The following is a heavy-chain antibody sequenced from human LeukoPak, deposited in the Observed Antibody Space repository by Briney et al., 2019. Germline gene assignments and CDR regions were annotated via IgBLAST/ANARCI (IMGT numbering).Heavy chain of an antibody. V-gene: IGHV4-34*01. Sequence: SETLSLTCAVYGGSFSGYYWSCIRQPPGKGLEWIGEINHRGSTNYNPSLKSRVTISVDTSKNQFSLKLSSVRGAHTAVYYCARGYYGSGSYLLLNYWGQGTLVTVYS. CDR1: GGSFSGYY. CDR3: ARGYYGSGSYLLLNY. CDR2: INHRGST. D-gene: IGHD3-10*01. J-gene: IGHJ4*02.